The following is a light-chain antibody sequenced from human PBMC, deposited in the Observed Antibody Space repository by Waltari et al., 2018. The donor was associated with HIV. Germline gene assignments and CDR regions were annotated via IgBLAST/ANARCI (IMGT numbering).Light chain of an antibody. CDR2: GKD. CDR3: ESRHKNDKHHV. CDR1: SLRKYS. Sequence: SSELTQDPAVSVALGQTVRITCQGDSLRKYSANWYQQKPGQAPVVVMYGKDNRPPGIPARFSGSSSGNTGSLTITGAQAEDEADYYCESRHKNDKHHVFGTGTKVTV. V-gene: IGLV3-19*01. J-gene: IGLJ1*01.